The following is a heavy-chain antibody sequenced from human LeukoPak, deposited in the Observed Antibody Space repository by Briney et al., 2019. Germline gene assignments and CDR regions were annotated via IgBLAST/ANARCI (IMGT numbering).Heavy chain of an antibody. V-gene: IGHV3-30*02. Sequence: GGSLTLSCAASGFIFSSFGMHWVRQTPGKGLEWVTFIHNDGTTEYYADSVKGRFTISRDNSKNTLYLQMNSLRAEDTAVYYCAKDRVYCSSTSCPMGDYWGQGTLVTVSS. CDR1: GFIFSSFG. J-gene: IGHJ4*02. D-gene: IGHD2-2*01. CDR3: AKDRVYCSSTSCPMGDY. CDR2: IHNDGTTE.